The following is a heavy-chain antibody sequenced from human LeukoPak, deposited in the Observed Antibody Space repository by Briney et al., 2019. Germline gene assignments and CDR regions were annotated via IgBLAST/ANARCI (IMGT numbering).Heavy chain of an antibody. CDR1: GGSISSSSYY. V-gene: IGHV4-39*01. Sequence: KPSETLSLTCTVSGGSISSSSYYWGWIRQPPGKGLEWMGSIYYSGSTYYNPSLKSRVTISVDTSKNQFSLKLSSVTAADTAVYYCARHPGDCSSTSCYLRGNWFDPWGQGTLVTVSS. D-gene: IGHD2-2*01. CDR3: ARHPGDCSSTSCYLRGNWFDP. CDR2: IYYSGST. J-gene: IGHJ5*02.